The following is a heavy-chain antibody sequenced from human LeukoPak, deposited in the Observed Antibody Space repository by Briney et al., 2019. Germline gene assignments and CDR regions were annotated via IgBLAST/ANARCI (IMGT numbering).Heavy chain of an antibody. J-gene: IGHJ4*02. CDR2: IYSGGST. V-gene: IGHV3-53*01. CDR1: GFTVSSNY. CDR3: ARDLGDHFDY. Sequence: GGSLRLSCAASGFTVSSNYMRWFLQAPGEELLWVSVIYSGGSTYYADSVKGRFTISRDNYKNTLYLQMNSLRAEDTAVYYCARDLGDHFDYWGQGTLVTVSS.